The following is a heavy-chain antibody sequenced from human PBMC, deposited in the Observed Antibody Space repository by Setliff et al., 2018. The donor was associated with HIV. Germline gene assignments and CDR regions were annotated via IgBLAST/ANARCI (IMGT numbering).Heavy chain of an antibody. CDR3: ASSLFGGAKTYFDY. CDR1: GYSISSGYY. CDR2: IYHSGST. J-gene: IGHJ4*02. V-gene: IGHV4-38-2*02. Sequence: SETLSLTCTVSGYSISSGYYWGWIRQPPGKGLEWIGSIYHSGSTYYNPSLKSRVTISVDTSKNQFSLKLSSVTAADTAVYYCASSLFGGAKTYFDYWGQGTLVTVSS. D-gene: IGHD3-16*01.